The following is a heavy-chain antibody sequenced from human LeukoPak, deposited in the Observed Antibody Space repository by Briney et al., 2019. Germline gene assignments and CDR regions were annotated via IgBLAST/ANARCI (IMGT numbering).Heavy chain of an antibody. V-gene: IGHV1-2*02. D-gene: IGHD3-3*01. J-gene: IGHJ4*02. CDR3: VGRTIFGKGDLDY. CDR2: INPNSGGT. Sequence: ASVKVSCKASGYTFTGYYMHWVRQAPGQGLEWMGWINPNSGGTNYAQKLQGRVTMTTDTSTSTAYMELRSLRSDDTAMYYCVGRTIFGKGDLDYWGQGTLVTVSS. CDR1: GYTFTGYY.